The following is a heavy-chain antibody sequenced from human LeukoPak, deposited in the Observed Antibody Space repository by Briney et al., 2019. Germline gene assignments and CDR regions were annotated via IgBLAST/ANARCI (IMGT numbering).Heavy chain of an antibody. CDR3: ARDNSVRDEAWWFNP. CDR2: ISYSAGS. D-gene: IGHD5-24*01. Sequence: PSETLSLTCTVSGGSISNYYWSWIRQPPGKGLEWLGYISYSAGSNYNPSLKSRVSISVDTSKNKFSLKLNSVTAADTAVYYCARDNSVRDEAWWFNPWGQGTLVTVSS. CDR1: GGSISNYY. J-gene: IGHJ5*02. V-gene: IGHV4-59*01.